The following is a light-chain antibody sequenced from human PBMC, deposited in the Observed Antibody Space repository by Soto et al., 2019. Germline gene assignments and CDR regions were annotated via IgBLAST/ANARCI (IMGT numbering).Light chain of an antibody. CDR2: DVS. Sequence: DIQMTQSPSTVSASVGDSVTITCRASQSITTLLAWYQQRPGKAPKLLIYDVSSLQSGVPSRFSGSGSGKEFTITISCLQSEDFATYYCQQYYSYPLTFGGGTKVDI. CDR1: QSITTL. V-gene: IGKV1-5*01. J-gene: IGKJ4*01. CDR3: QQYYSYPLT.